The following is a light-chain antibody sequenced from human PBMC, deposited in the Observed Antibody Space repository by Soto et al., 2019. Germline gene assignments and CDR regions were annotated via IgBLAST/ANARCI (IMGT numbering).Light chain of an antibody. CDR1: QGVLYSSNNKNY. CDR2: WAS. CDR3: QQYYSPWT. V-gene: IGKV4-1*01. Sequence: IVMTQSPDSLAVSLGERATINCKSSQGVLYSSNNKNYLAWYQQKPGQPPKLLIYWASTRESGVPDRFSGSGSGTDFTLTISSLQAEDVAVYYCQQYYSPWTFGQGTKVEIK. J-gene: IGKJ1*01.